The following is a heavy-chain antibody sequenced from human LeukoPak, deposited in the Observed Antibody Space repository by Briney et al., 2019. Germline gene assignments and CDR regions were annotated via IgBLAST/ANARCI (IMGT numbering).Heavy chain of an antibody. D-gene: IGHD2/OR15-2a*01. Sequence: PGGSLRLSCAASGFTFRDFSMHLVRQDPGKGLEWVSLISGDGSVTHYADSVKGRFTISRDNSKNSLYLQMSSLRIEDTAFYHCAKGNNSLSYNFDYWGQGALVTVSS. J-gene: IGHJ4*02. CDR3: AKGNNSLSYNFDY. CDR1: GFTFRDFS. V-gene: IGHV3-43*02. CDR2: ISGDGSVT.